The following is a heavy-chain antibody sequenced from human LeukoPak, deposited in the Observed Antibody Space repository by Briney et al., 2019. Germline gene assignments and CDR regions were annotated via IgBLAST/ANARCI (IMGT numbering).Heavy chain of an antibody. CDR2: ISYDGSNK. V-gene: IGHV3-30*18. Sequence: GGSLRLSCAASGFTFSSYGMHWVRQAPGEGLEWVAVISYDGSNKYYADSVKGRFTISRDNSKNTLYLQMNSLRAEDTAVYYCAKEGCGGDCYSLGAFDIWGQGTMVTVSS. CDR1: GFTFSSYG. J-gene: IGHJ3*02. D-gene: IGHD2-21*02. CDR3: AKEGCGGDCYSLGAFDI.